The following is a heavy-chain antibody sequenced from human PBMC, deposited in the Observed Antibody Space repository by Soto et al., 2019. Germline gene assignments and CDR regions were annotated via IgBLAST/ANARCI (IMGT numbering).Heavy chain of an antibody. Sequence: GGSLRLSCAASGFIFSGYAMTWVRQAPGKGLEWVSGISGSGGITNYADSVKGRFTISRDNSKNTLYLQMNSLRAEDTAVYYCAKLPLIVMTGYYFDYWGQGT. CDR2: ISGSGGIT. J-gene: IGHJ4*02. D-gene: IGHD3-9*01. V-gene: IGHV3-23*01. CDR3: AKLPLIVMTGYYFDY. CDR1: GFIFSGYA.